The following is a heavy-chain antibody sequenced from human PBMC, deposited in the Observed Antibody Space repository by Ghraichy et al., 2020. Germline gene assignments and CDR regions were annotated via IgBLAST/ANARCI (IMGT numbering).Heavy chain of an antibody. J-gene: IGHJ4*02. CDR2: ISYSGST. V-gene: IGHV4-39*01. CDR1: GGSISSSSFH. CDR3: ARHSGSSFDY. D-gene: IGHD1-14*01. Sequence: SETLSLTCTVSGGSISSSSFHWGWIRQPPGKGLERIGTISYSGSTYYSPSLKSRVTISVDASKNQFSLRLNSVTAADTAVYFCARHSGSSFDYWGQGTLVTVSS.